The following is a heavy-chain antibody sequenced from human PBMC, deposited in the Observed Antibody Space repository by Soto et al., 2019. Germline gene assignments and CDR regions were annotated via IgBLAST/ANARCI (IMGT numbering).Heavy chain of an antibody. V-gene: IGHV1-18*04. CDR1: GYVFTSFG. D-gene: IGHD2-2*01. CDR2: VRPYNGDT. CDR3: VRTLFYAFRSPPYSFDY. J-gene: IGHJ4*02. Sequence: ASVKVSCKTSGYVFTSFGISWVRQAPGQGLEGMGWVRPYNGDTKYAEKFQGRVTMTSDTSTTTGYMELRVLRSDDTAVYFCVRTLFYAFRSPPYSFDYWGPGTQVNVSS.